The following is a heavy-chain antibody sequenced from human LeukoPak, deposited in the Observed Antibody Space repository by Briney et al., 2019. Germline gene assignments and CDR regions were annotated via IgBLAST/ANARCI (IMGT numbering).Heavy chain of an antibody. CDR3: AREGSYCSSTSCSNWFDP. D-gene: IGHD2-2*01. CDR1: GYTFTSYD. Sequence: ASVKVSCKASGYTFTSYDINWVRQATGQGLEWMGWMNPNSGNTGYAQKFQGRVTMTRNTSISTAYMELSSLRSEDTAVYYCAREGSYCSSTSCSNWFDPWGQGTLVTVSP. V-gene: IGHV1-8*01. CDR2: MNPNSGNT. J-gene: IGHJ5*02.